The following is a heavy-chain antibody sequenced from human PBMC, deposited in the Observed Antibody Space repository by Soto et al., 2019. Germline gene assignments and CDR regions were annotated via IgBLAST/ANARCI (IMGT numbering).Heavy chain of an antibody. CDR3: ARGLGYCSGGSCRYNWFDP. D-gene: IGHD2-15*01. V-gene: IGHV4-34*01. CDR2: INHSGST. J-gene: IGHJ5*02. Sequence: QVQLQQWGAGLLKPSETLSLTCAVYGGSFSGYYWSWIRQPPGKGLEWIGEINHSGSTNYNPSLKSRVTISVDTSKNQFSLKLSSVTVADTAVYYCARGLGYCSGGSCRYNWFDPWGQGTLVTVSS. CDR1: GGSFSGYY.